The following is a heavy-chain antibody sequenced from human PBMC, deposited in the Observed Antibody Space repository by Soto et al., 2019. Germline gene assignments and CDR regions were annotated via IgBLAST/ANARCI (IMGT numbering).Heavy chain of an antibody. CDR3: ARRYCSDSYCSYFDY. CDR1: GGSVSGYF. V-gene: IGHV4-34*01. D-gene: IGHD2-15*01. Sequence: SETLSLTCAVYGGSVSGYFWSWIRQPPGKGLEWIGEINHSGTTSYSPTLDSRVTTSVDTSKNQFSLRLSSVTAADTAIYYCARRYCSDSYCSYFDYWGRGTLVTVSS. CDR2: INHSGTT. J-gene: IGHJ4*02.